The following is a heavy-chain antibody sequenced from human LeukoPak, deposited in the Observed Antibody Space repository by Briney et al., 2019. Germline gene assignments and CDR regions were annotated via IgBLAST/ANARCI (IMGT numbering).Heavy chain of an antibody. D-gene: IGHD4-11*01. V-gene: IGHV3-23*05. CDR3: AKASTGSPHC. J-gene: IGHJ4*01. Sequence: GGSPRLSCAASGFTFFNADMSWVRRAPGRGLEWVSTITSSVISTYYADSAKGRFTISRDNSKNTLFLQMSSLRAEDTAVYYCAKASTGSPHCWGQGTLVTVS. CDR2: ITSSVIST. CDR1: GFTFFNAD.